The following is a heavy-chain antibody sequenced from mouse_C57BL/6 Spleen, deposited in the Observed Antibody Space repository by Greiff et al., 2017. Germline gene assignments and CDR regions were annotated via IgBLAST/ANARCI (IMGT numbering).Heavy chain of an antibody. D-gene: IGHD2-4*01. V-gene: IGHV3-6*01. CDR2: ISYDGSN. Sequence: EVKLLESGPGLVKPSQSLSLTCSVTGYSITSGYYWNWIRQFPGNKLEWMGYISYDGSNNYNPSLKNRISITRDTSKNQCFLKLNSVTTEDTATYYCAREGYYDYDDYWGQGTTLTVSS. CDR3: AREGYYDYDDY. CDR1: GYSITSGYY. J-gene: IGHJ2*01.